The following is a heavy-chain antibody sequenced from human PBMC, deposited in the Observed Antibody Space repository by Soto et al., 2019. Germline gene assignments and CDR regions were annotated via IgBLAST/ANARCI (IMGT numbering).Heavy chain of an antibody. CDR3: ARGWQYYDFWSGYSGSNWFDP. CDR2: INHSGST. Sequence: SETLSLTCAVYGGSFSGYYWSWIRQPPGKGPEWIGEINHSGSTNYNPSLKSRVTISVDTSKNQFSLKLSSVAAADTAVYYCARGWQYYDFWSGYSGSNWFDPWGQGTLVTVSS. CDR1: GGSFSGYY. J-gene: IGHJ5*02. D-gene: IGHD3-3*01. V-gene: IGHV4-34*01.